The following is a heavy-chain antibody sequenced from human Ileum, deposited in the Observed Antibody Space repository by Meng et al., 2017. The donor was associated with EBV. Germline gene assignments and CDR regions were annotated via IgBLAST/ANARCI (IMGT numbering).Heavy chain of an antibody. Sequence: VQLVACGGGVIQPGGSVILSCAASGITVRSNYMGWVRPAPGKGLEWVSVIYSGGSTYYADSVKGRFTVSRDNSKNTLYLQMNSLRAEDTAVYYCARAGGDPFDYWGQGTLVTVSS. J-gene: IGHJ4*02. CDR3: ARAGGDPFDY. D-gene: IGHD2-21*02. CDR1: GITVRSNY. CDR2: IYSGGST. V-gene: IGHV3-53*01.